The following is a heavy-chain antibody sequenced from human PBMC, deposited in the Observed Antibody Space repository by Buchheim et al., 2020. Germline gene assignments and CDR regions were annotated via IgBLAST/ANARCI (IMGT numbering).Heavy chain of an antibody. CDR2: ISYEGKTK. J-gene: IGHJ4*02. CDR1: GFSFSLYD. CDR3: ARDRRIYYFGSSAFDY. D-gene: IGHD3-22*01. Sequence: QVQLVESGGGVVQPGRSLSLSCAVTGFSFSLYDMHWVRQAPGKGLEWVATISYEGKTKYADSVKDRFTVSIEISKNTLSLHMSSLSFEDTAIYYCARDRRIYYFGSSAFDYWGQGTL. V-gene: IGHV3-30*03.